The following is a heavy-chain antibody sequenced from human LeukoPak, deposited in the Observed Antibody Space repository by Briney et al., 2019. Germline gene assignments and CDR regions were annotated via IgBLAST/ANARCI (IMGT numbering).Heavy chain of an antibody. J-gene: IGHJ4*02. V-gene: IGHV1-18*01. D-gene: IGHD6-19*01. CDR2: ISAYNGNT. CDR1: GYTFTSYG. Sequence: ASVEVSCKASGYTFTSYGISWVRQAPGQGLEWMGWISAYNGNTNYAQKLQGRVTMTTDTSTSTAYMELSRLRSDDTAVYYCARGYSSGWSDYWGQGTLVTVSS. CDR3: ARGYSSGWSDY.